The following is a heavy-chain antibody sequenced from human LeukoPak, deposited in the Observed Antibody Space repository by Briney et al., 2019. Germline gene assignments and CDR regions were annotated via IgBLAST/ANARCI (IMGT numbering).Heavy chain of an antibody. Sequence: PSETLSLTCTVSGGSISSYYWNWIHQPPGKGLEWIGEINHSGSTNYNPSLKNRVTISVDTSKNQFSLKLRSVTAADTAVYYCARDRDSDGFLDYWGQGTLVTVSS. V-gene: IGHV4-34*01. D-gene: IGHD5-18*01. CDR3: ARDRDSDGFLDY. J-gene: IGHJ4*02. CDR2: INHSGST. CDR1: GGSISSYY.